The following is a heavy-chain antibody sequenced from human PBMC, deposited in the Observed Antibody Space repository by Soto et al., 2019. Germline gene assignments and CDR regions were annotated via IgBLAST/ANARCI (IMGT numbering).Heavy chain of an antibody. CDR1: GVTLSDSA. D-gene: IGHD1-1*01. V-gene: IGHV3-73*01. J-gene: IGHJ4*02. Sequence: EVQLVESGGGLVQPGGSLKLSCAASGVTLSDSAVHWVRQASGKGLEWVGRIRSKANSYATAYGASVKGRFTISRDDSKNTASLQMNSLKTEDTGLYYCTTRGDAYNADFDYWGQGTLVTVSS. CDR2: IRSKANSYAT. CDR3: TTRGDAYNADFDY.